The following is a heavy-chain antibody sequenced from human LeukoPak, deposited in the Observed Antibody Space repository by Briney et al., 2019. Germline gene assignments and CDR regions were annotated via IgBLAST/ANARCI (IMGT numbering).Heavy chain of an antibody. J-gene: IGHJ1*01. V-gene: IGHV3-30-3*01. Sequence: GRSLRLSCAASGFTFSSYAMHWVRQAPGKGLEWVAVISYDGSNKYYADSVKGRFTISRDNSKNTLYLQMNSLRAEDTAVYYCARSVWSGYLQSYQHWGQGTLVTVSS. D-gene: IGHD5-12*01. CDR2: ISYDGSNK. CDR3: ARSVWSGYLQSYQH. CDR1: GFTFSSYA.